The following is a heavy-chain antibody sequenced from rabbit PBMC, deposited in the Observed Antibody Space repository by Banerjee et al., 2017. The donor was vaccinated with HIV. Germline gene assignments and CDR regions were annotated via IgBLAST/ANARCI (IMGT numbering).Heavy chain of an antibody. V-gene: IGHV1S40*01. D-gene: IGHD1-1*01. CDR3: ARDLAAVIGWNFNL. CDR1: GLDFSSYW. Sequence: QSLEESGGDLVKPGASLTLTCTASGLDFSSYWMSWVRQAPGKGLEWIACIYGGSGGRTDYASWVNGRFTISKTATTVTLQMTSLTAADTATYFCARDLAAVIGWNFNLWGQGTLVTVS. J-gene: IGHJ4*01. CDR2: IYGGSGGRT.